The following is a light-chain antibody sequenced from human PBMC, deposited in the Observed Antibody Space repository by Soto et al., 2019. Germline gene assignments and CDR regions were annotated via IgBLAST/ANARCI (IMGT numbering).Light chain of an antibody. V-gene: IGLV2-14*01. Sequence: QSVLTQPASVSGSPGQSITISCTGTNSDVGAYYYVSWYRHHPGTAPKLMIYEVSNRPSGVSNRFSGSKSGNTASLTISGLQAEDEAHYYCSSYTSNTTHVFGAGTKLTVL. CDR2: EVS. CDR1: NSDVGAYYY. J-gene: IGLJ3*02. CDR3: SSYTSNTTHV.